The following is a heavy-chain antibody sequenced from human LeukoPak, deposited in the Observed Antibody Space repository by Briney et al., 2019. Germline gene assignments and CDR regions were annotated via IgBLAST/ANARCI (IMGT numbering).Heavy chain of an antibody. CDR2: ISPHIHTT. CDR3: ARRQSMYY. Sequence: GASVKVSCKASGYTVNNYFISWVRQAPGQGREWVGCISPHIHTTHYAEKVQGRVTTTTDTSTTTVYMELRSLRSDDTAVYFCARRQSMYYWGQGTPVTVSS. V-gene: IGHV1-18*01. J-gene: IGHJ4*02. D-gene: IGHD2-8*01. CDR1: GYTVNNYF.